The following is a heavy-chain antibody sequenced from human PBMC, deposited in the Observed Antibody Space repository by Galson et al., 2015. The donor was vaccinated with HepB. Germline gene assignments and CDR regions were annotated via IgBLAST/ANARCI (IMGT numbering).Heavy chain of an antibody. CDR2: IIGNGGST. V-gene: IGHV3-20*04. CDR3: ARDHVGSGYYYFDY. J-gene: IGHJ4*02. D-gene: IGHD3-3*01. CDR1: GFTFGDFG. Sequence: SLRLSCAASGFTFGDFGMSWVRQVPGKGLEWVSGIIGNGGSTGYEDSVKGRFTITRDNAKSSLYLQMNGLRAEDTALYYCARDHVGSGYYYFDYWGQGTLVIVSS.